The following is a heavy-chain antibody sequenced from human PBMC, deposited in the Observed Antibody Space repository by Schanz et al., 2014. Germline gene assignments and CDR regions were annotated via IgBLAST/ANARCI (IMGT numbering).Heavy chain of an antibody. CDR3: ARDRPHRGVTGYYNDV. Sequence: EVYLVESGGGLVQPGGSLRLSCAASGFTFFTYNMNWVRQAPGRGLEWISYIGSSSTTMYYADSVKGRFTISRDNAKNSLYLQMNSLRDEDTAVYYCARDRPHRGVTGYYNDVWGQGTSVTVSS. J-gene: IGHJ6*02. V-gene: IGHV3-48*02. CDR1: GFTFFTYN. CDR2: IGSSSTTM. D-gene: IGHD3-9*01.